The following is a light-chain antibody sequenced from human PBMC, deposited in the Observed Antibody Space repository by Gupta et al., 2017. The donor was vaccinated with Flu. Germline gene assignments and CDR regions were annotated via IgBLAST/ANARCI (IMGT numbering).Light chain of an antibody. V-gene: IGLV1-44*01. J-gene: IGLJ3*02. CDR3: AAWDDSLNGRV. CDR2: SNN. CDR1: SSNIGSNA. Sequence: QSVLTQPPSASGTPGQRVTISCSGNSSNIGSNAVNWYQQLPGTAPKLLIYSNNQRPSGVPARFSGSKSGTSASLAISGLQSEDEADYYCAAWDDSLNGRVFGGGTKLTVL.